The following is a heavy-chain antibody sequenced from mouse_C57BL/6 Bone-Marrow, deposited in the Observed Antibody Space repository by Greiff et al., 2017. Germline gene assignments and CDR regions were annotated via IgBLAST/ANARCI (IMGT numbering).Heavy chain of an antibody. J-gene: IGHJ3*01. CDR3: ARSRGGLLRPFAY. Sequence: VQRVESGAELARPGASVQLSCKASGYTFTSYGISLVKQRTGPGLEWIGEIYPRSGNTDYNEKFKGKATLTADKSSSTAYMELRSLTSEDSAVYFCARSRGGLLRPFAYGGQGTLVTVSA. CDR2: IYPRSGNT. D-gene: IGHD1-2*01. V-gene: IGHV1-81*01. CDR1: GYTFTSYG.